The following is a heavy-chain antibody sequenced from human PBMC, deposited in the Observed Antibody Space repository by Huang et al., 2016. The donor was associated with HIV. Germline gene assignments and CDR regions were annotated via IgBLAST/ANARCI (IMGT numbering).Heavy chain of an antibody. J-gene: IGHJ3*02. CDR1: GYTFTSYG. Sequence: QIQLMQSGPELKQPGAPVKVSCKASGYTFTSYGFTCVRHAPGQGHEWMGWISAFSGDTEYAKKFQGRVTLTTDTSTNIAYMELRSLRSDDTAKYYCARDPKYHRIGYYRQRRGIDIWGQGTMVIVSS. D-gene: IGHD3-22*01. CDR2: ISAFSGDT. CDR3: ARDPKYHRIGYYRQRRGIDI. V-gene: IGHV1-18*01.